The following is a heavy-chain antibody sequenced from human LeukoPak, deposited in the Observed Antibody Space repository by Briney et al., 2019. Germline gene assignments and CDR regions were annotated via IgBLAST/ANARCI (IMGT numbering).Heavy chain of an antibody. Sequence: SETLSLTCVVSGYSISSGYYWGWIRQPPGTGLEWIGSISHSADTYYNPSLRSRVTISEDTSKNQFSLNLSSVTAADTAVYYCARLGRYCSGSTCYPTNFGNWGQGTLVTVSS. V-gene: IGHV4-38-2*01. D-gene: IGHD2-15*01. CDR1: GYSISSGYY. CDR3: ARLGRYCSGSTCYPTNFGN. J-gene: IGHJ4*02. CDR2: ISHSADT.